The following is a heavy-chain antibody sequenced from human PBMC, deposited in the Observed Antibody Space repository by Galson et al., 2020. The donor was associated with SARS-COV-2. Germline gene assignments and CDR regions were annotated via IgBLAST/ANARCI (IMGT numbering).Heavy chain of an antibody. J-gene: IGHJ3*02. Sequence: ASVKVSCKASGYTFTGYYMHWVRRAPGQGLEWMGWINPNSGGTNYAQKFQGRVTMTRDTSISIAYMELSRLRSDDTAVYYCARDGTAMVTNGFDIWGQGTMVTVSS. CDR3: ARDGTAMVTNGFDI. V-gene: IGHV1-2*02. D-gene: IGHD5-18*01. CDR1: GYTFTGYY. CDR2: INPNSGGT.